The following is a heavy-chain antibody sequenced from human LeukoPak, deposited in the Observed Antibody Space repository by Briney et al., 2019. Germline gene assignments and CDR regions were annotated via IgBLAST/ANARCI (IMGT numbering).Heavy chain of an antibody. D-gene: IGHD2-21*02. CDR2: ISGSGGST. V-gene: IGHV3-23*01. CDR3: AKRMEYCGGDCYPGLAFDI. J-gene: IGHJ3*02. Sequence: GGSLRLSCAASGFTFGSYSMNWVRQAPGKGLEWVSAISGSGGSTYYADSVKGRFTISRDNSKTTLYLQMNSLRAEDTAVYYCAKRMEYCGGDCYPGLAFDIWGQGTMVTVSS. CDR1: GFTFGSYS.